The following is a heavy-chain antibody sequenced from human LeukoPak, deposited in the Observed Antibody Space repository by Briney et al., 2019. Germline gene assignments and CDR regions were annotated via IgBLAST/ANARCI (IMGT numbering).Heavy chain of an antibody. CDR3: ARQDGDYPLYYFDY. J-gene: IGHJ4*02. D-gene: IGHD4-17*01. CDR1: GGSISSYY. Sequence: ASETLSLTCTVSGGSISSYYWSWIRQPPGKGLEWIGYIYYSGSTNYNPSLKSRVTISVDTSKNQFSLKLSSVTAADTAVYYCARQDGDYPLYYFDYWGQGTLVTVSS. CDR2: IYYSGST. V-gene: IGHV4-59*01.